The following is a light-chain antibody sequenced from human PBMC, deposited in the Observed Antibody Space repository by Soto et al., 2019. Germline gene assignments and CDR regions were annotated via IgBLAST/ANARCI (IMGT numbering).Light chain of an antibody. Sequence: QSALTQPASVSGSPGQSITISCTGTSSDIGAYNSVSWYQQHPGKAPKLIVFQVSFRPSAVSDRFSGSKSDNTASLTISGLQTEDEADYYCGVWDGSLVLYLFGPGTKLTVL. CDR3: GVWDGSLVLYL. CDR1: SSDIGAYNS. V-gene: IGLV2-14*01. J-gene: IGLJ1*01. CDR2: QVS.